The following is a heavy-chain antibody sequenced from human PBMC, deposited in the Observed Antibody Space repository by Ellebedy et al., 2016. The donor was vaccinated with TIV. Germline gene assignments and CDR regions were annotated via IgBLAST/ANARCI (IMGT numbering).Heavy chain of an antibody. CDR3: ARATSRGYDSGWFDR. CDR1: GGSISSGPYS. Sequence: SETLSLXCTVSGGSISSGPYSWSWIRQPPGKGLEWIGYIHQSGRTSYTPSLNSRVAISVDRYRKQFSLKLTSVTAADTAVYYCARATSRGYDSGWFDRWGQGTLVTVSS. CDR2: IHQSGRT. V-gene: IGHV4-30-2*01. D-gene: IGHD5-12*01. J-gene: IGHJ5*02.